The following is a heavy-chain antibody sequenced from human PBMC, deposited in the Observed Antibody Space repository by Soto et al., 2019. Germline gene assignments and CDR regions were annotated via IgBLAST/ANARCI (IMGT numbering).Heavy chain of an antibody. CDR1: GDSVSSTSAA. CDR2: TYYRSKWYS. J-gene: IGHJ4*02. V-gene: IGHV6-1*01. D-gene: IGHD6-19*01. CDR3: ARGSYYSGWV. Sequence: SRTLSLTCAISGDSVSSTSAAWSWIRQSPSRGLEWLGRTYYRSKWYSDYAVSVKSRITINPDTSKNQFSLQLNSVTPEDTAVYYCARGSYYSGWVWGQGTLVTVYS.